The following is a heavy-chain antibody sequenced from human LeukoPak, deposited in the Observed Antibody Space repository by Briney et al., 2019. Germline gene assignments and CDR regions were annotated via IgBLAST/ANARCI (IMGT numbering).Heavy chain of an antibody. CDR2: IKEDGSKT. CDR3: ARGFGRP. Sequence: GGSLRLSCAASGFSFSTFWMTWVRQAPGKGLEWVANIKEDGSKTYYVDSVKGRFTISRDNAKNSLYLQMNSLRAEDTAVYYCARGFGRPWGQGTLVTVSS. CDR1: GFSFSTFW. J-gene: IGHJ5*02. V-gene: IGHV3-7*01. D-gene: IGHD3-16*01.